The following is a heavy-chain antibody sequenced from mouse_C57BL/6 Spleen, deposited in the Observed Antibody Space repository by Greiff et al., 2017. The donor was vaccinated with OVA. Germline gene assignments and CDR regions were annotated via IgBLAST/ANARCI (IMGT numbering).Heavy chain of an antibody. CDR3: ARYYCNWYYFDY. D-gene: IGHD2-1*01. CDR2: INPNNGGT. J-gene: IGHJ2*01. CDR1: GYTFTDYY. V-gene: IGHV1-26*01. Sequence: EVQLQQSGPELVKPGASVKISCKASGYTFTDYYMNWVKHRHGKSLEWIGDINPNNGGTSYNQKFKGKATLTIDKSSITPYMDIRSMTSKDSAVSDCARYYCNWYYFDYWGQGTTLTVSS.